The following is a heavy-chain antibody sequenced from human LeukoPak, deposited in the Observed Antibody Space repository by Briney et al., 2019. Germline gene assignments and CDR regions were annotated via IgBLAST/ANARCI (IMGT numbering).Heavy chain of an antibody. CDR2: IHGGGDVT. Sequence: GGSLRLSCAASGFSFSGFWMHWVRQAPEKGLEWVSTIHGGGDVTYYADSVKGRFTISRDNSRNTLYLQMNSLRAEDTAVYYCAKALSSSFYYFDLGGRGTLVTVSS. CDR1: GFSFSGFW. D-gene: IGHD3-16*02. J-gene: IGHJ2*01. CDR3: AKALSSSFYYFDL. V-gene: IGHV3-23*01.